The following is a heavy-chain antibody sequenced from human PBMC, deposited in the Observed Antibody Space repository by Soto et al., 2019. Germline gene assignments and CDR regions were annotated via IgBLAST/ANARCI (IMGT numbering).Heavy chain of an antibody. CDR3: ARLAPSTPAAIVDH. V-gene: IGHV4-61*05. CDR2: IYYTGST. D-gene: IGHD2-2*02. CDR1: GGSISSSSYY. Sequence: PSETLSLTCTVSGGSISSSSYYWGWIRQTPGRGLEWIGYIYYTGSTNYDPSFKGRVTISLDTSKNQFSLKLSSVTAADTAVYYCARLAPSTPAAIVDHWGQGTLVTVSS. J-gene: IGHJ4*02.